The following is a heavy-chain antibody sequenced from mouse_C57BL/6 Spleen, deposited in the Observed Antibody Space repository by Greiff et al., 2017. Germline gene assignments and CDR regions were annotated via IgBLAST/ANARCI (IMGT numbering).Heavy chain of an antibody. D-gene: IGHD2-4*01. CDR1: GYSITSGYY. CDR3: AREGIYYDYDEAWFAY. CDR2: ISYDGSN. Sequence: EVKLMESGPGLVKPSQSLSLTCSVTGYSITSGYYWNWIRQFPGNKLEWMGYISYDGSNNYNPSLKNRISITRDTSKNQFFLKLNSVTTEDTATYYCAREGIYYDYDEAWFAYWGQGTLVTVSA. J-gene: IGHJ3*01. V-gene: IGHV3-6*01.